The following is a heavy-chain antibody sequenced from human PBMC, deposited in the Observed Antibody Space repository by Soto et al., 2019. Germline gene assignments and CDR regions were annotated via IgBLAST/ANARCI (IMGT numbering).Heavy chain of an antibody. V-gene: IGHV1-18*01. CDR3: ARDSISMIVVVTQYYQYGMDV. CDR2: ISGDNGNT. CDR1: GYTFTTYG. Sequence: QIHLVQSGAEVKKPGASVKVSCKGSGYTFTTYGISWVRQAPGQGLEWMGWISGDNGNTKYAQKFQGRVTMTTDTSTSTAYMEVRSLRSDDTAVYYCARDSISMIVVVTQYYQYGMDVWGQGTTVTVSS. J-gene: IGHJ6*02. D-gene: IGHD3-22*01.